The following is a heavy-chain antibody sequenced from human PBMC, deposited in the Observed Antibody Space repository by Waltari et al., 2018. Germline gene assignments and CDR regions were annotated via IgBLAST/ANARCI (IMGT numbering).Heavy chain of an antibody. Sequence: EGKLVESGGGFVQPGGSLRLSCEASGFSFTGYWMSWVRQAPGRGLEWVANKKQDGSEKNYVYSGKGRFTVSRDNAKKSLFLEMNSLIGEDTAVYYCARATYYYGNSGRGAFDIWGQGTRVTVSS. V-gene: IGHV3-7*01. J-gene: IGHJ3*02. D-gene: IGHD3-22*01. CDR2: KKQDGSEK. CDR1: GFSFTGYW. CDR3: ARATYYYGNSGRGAFDI.